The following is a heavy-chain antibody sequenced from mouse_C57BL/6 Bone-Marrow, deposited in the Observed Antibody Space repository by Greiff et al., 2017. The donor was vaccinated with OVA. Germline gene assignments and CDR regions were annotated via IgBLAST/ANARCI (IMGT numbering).Heavy chain of an antibody. CDR2: INYDGSST. CDR3: ARWGGYDVYAMDY. Sequence: EVKLVESEGGLVQPGSSMKLSCTASGFTFSDYYMAWVRQVPEKGLEWVANINYDGSSTYYLDSLKSRFIISRDNAKNILYLQMSSLKSEDTATDYCARWGGYDVYAMDYWGQGTSVTVSS. V-gene: IGHV5-16*01. J-gene: IGHJ4*01. D-gene: IGHD2-2*01. CDR1: GFTFSDYY.